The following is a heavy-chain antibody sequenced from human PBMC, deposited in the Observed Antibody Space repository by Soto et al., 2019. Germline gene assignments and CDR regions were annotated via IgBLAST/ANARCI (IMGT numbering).Heavy chain of an antibody. J-gene: IGHJ6*02. CDR1: GFTFSSYS. Sequence: GGSLRLSCAASGFTFSSYSMNWVRQAPGKGLEWVSYISSSNSTIYYADSVKGRFTISRDNAKNSLYLQMNSLRDEDTAVYYCARDPLEWLLTTYYYYGMDVWGQGTTVTVSS. CDR2: ISSSNSTI. V-gene: IGHV3-48*02. D-gene: IGHD3-3*01. CDR3: ARDPLEWLLTTYYYYGMDV.